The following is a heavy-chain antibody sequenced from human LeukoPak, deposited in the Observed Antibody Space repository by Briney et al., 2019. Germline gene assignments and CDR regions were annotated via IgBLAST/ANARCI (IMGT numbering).Heavy chain of an antibody. V-gene: IGHV1-69*13. CDR3: ARVGKSFGVNDAFDI. CDR2: IIPIFGTA. J-gene: IGHJ3*02. D-gene: IGHD3-3*01. CDR1: GGTFSSYA. Sequence: SVKVSCKASGGTFSSYAISWVRQAPGQGLEWMGGIIPIFGTANYAQKFQGRVTITADESTSTAYMELSSLRSEDTAVYYCARVGKSFGVNDAFDIWGQGTMVTVSS.